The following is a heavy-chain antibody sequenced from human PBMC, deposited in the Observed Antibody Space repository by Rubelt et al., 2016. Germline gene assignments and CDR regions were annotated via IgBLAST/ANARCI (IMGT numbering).Heavy chain of an antibody. CDR3: ARDKPQQWLVLEPTFDY. V-gene: IGHV1-58*02. D-gene: IGHD6-19*01. CDR1: GVTFSSSA. Sequence: QMQLVQSGPEVKKPGTSVKVSCKASGVTFSSSAMQWVRQARGQRLEWIGWIVVGSGKTNYAQKFQERVTITRDMSTSTAYMELSSLRSDDTAVYYCARDKPQQWLVLEPTFDYWGQGTLVTVSS. J-gene: IGHJ4*02. CDR2: IVVGSGKT.